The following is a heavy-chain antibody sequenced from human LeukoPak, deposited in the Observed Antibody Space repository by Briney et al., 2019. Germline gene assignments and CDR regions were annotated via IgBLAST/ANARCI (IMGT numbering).Heavy chain of an antibody. D-gene: IGHD3-10*01. J-gene: IGHJ4*02. V-gene: IGHV3-30*18. CDR1: GFTFSSYG. CDR3: AKPYGSGSYYAPVDY. Sequence: GGSLRLSCAASGFTFSSYGMPWVRQAPGKGLEWVAVISYDGSNKYYADSVKGRFTISRDNSKNTLYLQMNSLRAEDTAVYYCAKPYGSGSYYAPVDYWGQGTLVTVSS. CDR2: ISYDGSNK.